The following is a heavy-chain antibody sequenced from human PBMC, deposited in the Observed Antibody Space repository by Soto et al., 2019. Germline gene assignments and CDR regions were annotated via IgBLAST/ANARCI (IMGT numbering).Heavy chain of an antibody. Sequence: ASVKVSCKASGYTFTGHYLNWVRQAPGQGLEWMGWINPKSGGTDYAQKFQGRVTMTRDTSISTAYMELSRLTSDDTAVYYCARDLLTTDTVDYWGQGTLVTV. CDR1: GYTFTGHY. D-gene: IGHD4-4*01. CDR2: INPKSGGT. CDR3: ARDLLTTDTVDY. J-gene: IGHJ4*02. V-gene: IGHV1-2*02.